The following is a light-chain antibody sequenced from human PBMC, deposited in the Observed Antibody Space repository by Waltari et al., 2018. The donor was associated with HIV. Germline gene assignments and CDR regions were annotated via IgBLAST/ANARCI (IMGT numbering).Light chain of an antibody. CDR1: NSDVGGYNY. V-gene: IGLV2-14*01. CDR2: EVT. J-gene: IGLJ1*01. Sequence: QSALTQPASVSGSPGQSITISCTGTNSDVGGYNYVSWYQQHPGKAPRLIIFEVTKRPPGISTRFSGAMSGNSASLTISGLQSEDEADYYCDSYTPQSFHVFGSGTRVTVL. CDR3: DSYTPQSFHV.